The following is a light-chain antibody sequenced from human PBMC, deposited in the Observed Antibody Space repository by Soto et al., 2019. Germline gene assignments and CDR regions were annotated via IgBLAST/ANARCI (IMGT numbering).Light chain of an antibody. CDR1: QTISSSF. V-gene: IGKV3-20*01. J-gene: IGKJ3*01. CDR2: RAS. CDR3: HQSGSSPLDT. Sequence: EIVLTQSPGTLSLSPGERATLSCRASQTISSSFLAWYQQKPGQAPRLLIYRASRRAPGIPDRFSGSGSWTDFTLTISRLEPEDFAVYYCHQSGSSPLDTFGHGTKVEIK.